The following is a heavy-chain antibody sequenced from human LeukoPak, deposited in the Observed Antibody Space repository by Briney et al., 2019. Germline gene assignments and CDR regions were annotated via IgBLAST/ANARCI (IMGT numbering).Heavy chain of an antibody. J-gene: IGHJ4*02. CDR3: ARDGGIFCSSTSCSKQDY. D-gene: IGHD2-2*01. CDR1: GFTFSSYS. CDR2: ISSSSSYI. Sequence: GGSLRLSCAASGFTFSSYSMNWVRQAPGKGLEWVSSISSSSSYIYYADSVKGRFTISRDNAKNSLYLQMNSLRAEDTAVYYCARDGGIFCSSTSCSKQDYWGQGTLVTVSS. V-gene: IGHV3-21*01.